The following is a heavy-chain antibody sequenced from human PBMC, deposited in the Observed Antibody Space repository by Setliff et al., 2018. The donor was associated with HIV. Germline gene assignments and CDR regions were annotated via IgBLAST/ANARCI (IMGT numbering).Heavy chain of an antibody. D-gene: IGHD6-13*01. V-gene: IGHV3-15*01. J-gene: IGHJ6*02. CDR2: IKSKTDGGTT. Sequence: GGSLRLSCAASGFTFNNAWMTWVRQAPGKGLEWVGHIKSKTDGGTTDYAAPVKGRFTISRDDSKNTLYLQMNSLKTEDTAMYYCAREDRIAPATRNYYYFGMDVWGQGTTVTVS. CDR3: AREDRIAPATRNYYYFGMDV. CDR1: GFTFNNAW.